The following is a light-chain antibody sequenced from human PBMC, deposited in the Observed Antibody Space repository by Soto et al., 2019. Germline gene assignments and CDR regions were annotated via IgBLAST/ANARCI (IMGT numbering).Light chain of an antibody. CDR1: QSVSSY. V-gene: IGKV3-20*01. Sequence: IVLTQSPATLSLSPGERATLSCRAIQSVSSYVGCYQQKPGQAPRVLMSVASSRATGITYRFSGSGSGTDFTLTLSRLEPEDFAVYHSQQYGNXPFTSGQGTKV. J-gene: IGKJ2*01. CDR3: QQYGNXPFT. CDR2: VAS.